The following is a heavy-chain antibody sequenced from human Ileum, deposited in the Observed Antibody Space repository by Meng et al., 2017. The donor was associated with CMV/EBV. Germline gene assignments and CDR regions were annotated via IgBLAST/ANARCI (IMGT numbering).Heavy chain of an antibody. CDR3: ARSPLVGATYYLDY. CDR1: GASISSGGHR. J-gene: IGHJ4*01. V-gene: IGHV4-31*02. D-gene: IGHD1-26*01. CDR2: IYSNGDT. Sequence: SGASISSGGHRWTWVRQHPGKGLEWIGYIYSNGDTYYNPSLKSRVIVSLDTSKNQFFLRLSAVTAAGTAVYYCARSPLVGATYYLDYWGQGTLVTVSS.